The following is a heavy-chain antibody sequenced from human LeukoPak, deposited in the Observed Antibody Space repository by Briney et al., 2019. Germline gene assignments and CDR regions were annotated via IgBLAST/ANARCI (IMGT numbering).Heavy chain of an antibody. CDR1: GFTVSSNY. Sequence: PGGSLRLSCAVSGFTVSSNYMGWVRQAPGKGLEWVSVIYSGGSTYYADSVKGRFTISRDNSKNTLYLQMNSLRAEDTAVYYCARDGPTSSSSWYDYWGQGTLVTVSS. D-gene: IGHD6-13*01. J-gene: IGHJ4*02. V-gene: IGHV3-53*01. CDR3: ARDGPTSSSSWYDY. CDR2: IYSGGST.